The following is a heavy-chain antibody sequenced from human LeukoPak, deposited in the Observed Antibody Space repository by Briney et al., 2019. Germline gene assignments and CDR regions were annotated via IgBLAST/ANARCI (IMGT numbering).Heavy chain of an antibody. CDR3: ARVISGDYGLGH. V-gene: IGHV4-4*07. CDR1: GGSISSYY. D-gene: IGHD4-17*01. J-gene: IGHJ4*02. Sequence: SETLSLTCTVSGGSISSYYWSWIRRTAGKGLEWIGRIYSSGSIDYNPSLKSRITMSLDTPRNQLSLKLSSVTAADTAVYYCARVISGDYGLGHWGQGTLVTVSS. CDR2: IYSSGSI.